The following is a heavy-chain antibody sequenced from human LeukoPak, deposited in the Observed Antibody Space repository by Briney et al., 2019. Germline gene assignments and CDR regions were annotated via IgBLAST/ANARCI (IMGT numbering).Heavy chain of an antibody. D-gene: IGHD3-22*01. CDR1: GFTFSSYW. CDR3: ATAYYYDSSGYYY. Sequence: PGGSLRLPCAAFGFTFSSYWMHWVRQAPGKGLVWVSRINSDGSSTSYADSVKGRFTISRDNAKNTLYLQMNSLRAEDTAVYYCATAYYYDSSGYYYWGQGTLVTVSS. CDR2: INSDGSST. J-gene: IGHJ4*02. V-gene: IGHV3-74*01.